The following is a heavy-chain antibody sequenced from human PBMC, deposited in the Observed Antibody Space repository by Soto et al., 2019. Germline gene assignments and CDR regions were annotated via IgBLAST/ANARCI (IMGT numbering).Heavy chain of an antibody. D-gene: IGHD2-15*01. CDR3: AKGKENCSGGRCYCYYYYGMDV. CDR2: IYPGDSDT. CDR1: GYSFTSYW. Sequence: PEESLKISCKGSGYSFTSYWIGWVRQMPGKGLEWMGIIYPGDSDTRYSPSFQGQVTISADKSISTAYLQWSSLKASETAMYYCAKGKENCSGGRCYCYYYYGMDVCGQATTVTV. V-gene: IGHV5-51*01. J-gene: IGHJ6*02.